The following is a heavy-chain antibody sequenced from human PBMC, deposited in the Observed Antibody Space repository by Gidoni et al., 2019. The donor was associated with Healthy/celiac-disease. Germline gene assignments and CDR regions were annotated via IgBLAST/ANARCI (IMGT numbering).Heavy chain of an antibody. CDR3: ASGVLARDGSGSYYNDI. CDR2: INHSGST. CDR1: GGSFSGYY. Sequence: QVQLQQWGAGLLKPSETLSLTCAVYGGSFSGYYWSWIRQPPGKGLEWIGEINHSGSTNYNPSLKRRVTISVDTSKNQFSLKLSSVTAADTAVYYCASGVLARDGSGSYYNDIWGQGTMVTVSS. J-gene: IGHJ3*02. V-gene: IGHV4-34*01. D-gene: IGHD3-10*01.